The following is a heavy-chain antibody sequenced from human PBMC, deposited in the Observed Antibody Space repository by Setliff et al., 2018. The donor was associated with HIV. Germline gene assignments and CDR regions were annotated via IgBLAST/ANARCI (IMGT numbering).Heavy chain of an antibody. CDR2: ISAYNGNT. D-gene: IGHD5-12*01. CDR3: ARDRRVRLRLPSFDYYYYGMDV. CDR1: GYTFTSYG. V-gene: IGHV1-18*01. J-gene: IGHJ6*02. Sequence: ASVKVSCKASGYTFTSYGISWVRQAPGQGLEWMGWISAYNGNTNYAQKLQGRVTMTTDTSTSTACMELRSLRSDDTAVYYCARDRRVRLRLPSFDYYYYGMDVWGQGTTVTVSS.